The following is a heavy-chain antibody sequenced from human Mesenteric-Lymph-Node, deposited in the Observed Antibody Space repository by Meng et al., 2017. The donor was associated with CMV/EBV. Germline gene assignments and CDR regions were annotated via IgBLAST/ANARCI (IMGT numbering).Heavy chain of an antibody. V-gene: IGHV3-33*01. Sequence: ASGVTFNKYGMHWVRQAPGKGLDWMKIIWDDGVIRYYAESVKGRFSVSRDNSQNTLYLQLNSLTVEDTAVYYCARGELSNPYYFDYWGQGTLVTVSS. CDR2: IWDDGVIR. CDR1: GVTFNKYG. J-gene: IGHJ4*02. D-gene: IGHD1-26*01. CDR3: ARGELSNPYYFDY.